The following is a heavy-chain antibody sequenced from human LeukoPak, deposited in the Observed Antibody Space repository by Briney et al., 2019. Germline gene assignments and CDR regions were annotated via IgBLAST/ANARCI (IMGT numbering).Heavy chain of an antibody. J-gene: IGHJ4*02. CDR2: INPSGGST. CDR3: AREERLDVLRYFDWLLQ. D-gene: IGHD3-9*01. V-gene: IGHV1-46*01. CDR1: GYTFTSYY. Sequence: ASVKVSCKASGYTFTSYYMHWVRQAPGQGLEWMGIINPSGGSTSYAQKFQGRVTMTRDTSTSTVYMELSSLRSDDTAVYYCAREERLDVLRYFDWLLQWGQGTLVTVSS.